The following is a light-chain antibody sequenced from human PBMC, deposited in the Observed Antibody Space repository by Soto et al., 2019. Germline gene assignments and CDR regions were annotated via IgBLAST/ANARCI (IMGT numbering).Light chain of an antibody. CDR3: QQRSNWPIT. CDR2: GAS. CDR1: QSVSSR. J-gene: IGKJ5*01. V-gene: IGKV3-11*01. Sequence: EIVMTQSPGTLSLSPGERATLSCGASQSVSSRLAWYQQKPGQAPRLLISGASSRATGIPARFSGSESGTDFTLTISSLEPEDFAVYYCQQRSNWPITFGQGTRLEIK.